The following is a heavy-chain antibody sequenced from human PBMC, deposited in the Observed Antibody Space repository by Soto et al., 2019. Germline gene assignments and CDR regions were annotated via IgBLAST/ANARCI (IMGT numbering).Heavy chain of an antibody. J-gene: IGHJ4*02. CDR3: AKGAPYCSGGSCYSFDY. Sequence: GGSLRLCSAASGVNSRNYGRHWVRQALGKGLEWVAVISYDGSNKYYADSVKGRFTISRDNSKNTLFLQMNSLRAEDTAVYYCAKGAPYCSGGSCYSFDYWGQVTLVTVSS. CDR2: ISYDGSNK. D-gene: IGHD2-15*01. V-gene: IGHV3-30*18. CDR1: GVNSRNYG.